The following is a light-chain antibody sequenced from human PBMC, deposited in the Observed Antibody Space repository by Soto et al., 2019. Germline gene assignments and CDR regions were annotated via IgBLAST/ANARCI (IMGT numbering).Light chain of an antibody. CDR3: QQRSNWPLT. CDR2: DAS. Sequence: EIVLTQSPATLSLSPGERATLSCRASQSVSSYLAWYQQKPGQAPRLLIYDASTRATGTPPRFSGSGSGTDFTLTISSLEPEDFAVYYCQQRSNWPLTFGGGTKVEIK. J-gene: IGKJ4*01. CDR1: QSVSSY. V-gene: IGKV3-11*01.